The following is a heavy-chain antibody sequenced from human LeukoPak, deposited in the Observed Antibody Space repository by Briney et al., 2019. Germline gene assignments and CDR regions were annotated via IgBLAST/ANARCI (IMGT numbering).Heavy chain of an antibody. CDR1: GYAFTGYY. J-gene: IGHJ3*02. Sequence: GASVTVSFTASGYAFTGYYMHWVRQAPGQGLEWMGRINPNSGGTNYAQKFQGRVTMTRDTSISTAYMELSRLRSDDTAVYYCARGSYYDFWSGYFPDAFDIWGQGTMVTVSS. D-gene: IGHD3-3*01. V-gene: IGHV1-2*06. CDR3: ARGSYYDFWSGYFPDAFDI. CDR2: INPNSGGT.